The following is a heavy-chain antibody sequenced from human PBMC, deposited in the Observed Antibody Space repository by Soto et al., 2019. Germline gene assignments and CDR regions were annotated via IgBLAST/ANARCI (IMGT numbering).Heavy chain of an antibody. CDR1: GGSISSPLYY. CDR2: IYYSGST. CDR3: ASLDSSSWYYATFDP. D-gene: IGHD6-13*01. J-gene: IGHJ5*02. Sequence: SETLSLTCTVSGGSISSPLYYWGWIRQPPGKGLEWIGSIYYSGSTYYNPSLRSRVTISVDTSKNHFSLRLHSVAAADTAVYYCASLDSSSWYYATFDPWGQGTLVTVS. V-gene: IGHV4-39*02.